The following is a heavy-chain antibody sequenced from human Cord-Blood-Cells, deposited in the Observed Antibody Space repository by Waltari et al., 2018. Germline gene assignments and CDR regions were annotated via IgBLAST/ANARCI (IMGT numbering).Heavy chain of an antibody. CDR3: ARDNKQQLVPGDY. CDR2: IKQDGSEK. J-gene: IGHJ4*02. V-gene: IGHV3-7*01. D-gene: IGHD6-13*01. CDR1: GFTFSSSW. Sequence: EVQLVESGGGLVQPGGSLRLSCAASGFTFSSSWMSWVRQAPGKGLEWVANIKQDGSEKYYVDSVKGRFTISRDNAKNSLYLQMNSLRAEDTAVYYCARDNKQQLVPGDYWGQGTLVTVSS.